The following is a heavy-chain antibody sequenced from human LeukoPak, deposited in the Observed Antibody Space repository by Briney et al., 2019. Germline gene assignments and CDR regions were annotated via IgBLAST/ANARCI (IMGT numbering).Heavy chain of an antibody. D-gene: IGHD2-15*01. V-gene: IGHV3-43*01. CDR2: VSWDGGST. J-gene: IGHJ4*02. CDR3: AKDVRRYCSGGSCPTIFDY. CDR1: GFTFDDYT. Sequence: PGGSLRLSCAASGFTFDDYTMHWVRQAPGKGLEWVSLVSWDGGSTYYADSVKGRFTISRDNSKNSLYLQMNSLRTEDTALYYCAKDVRRYCSGGSCPTIFDYWGQGTLVTVSS.